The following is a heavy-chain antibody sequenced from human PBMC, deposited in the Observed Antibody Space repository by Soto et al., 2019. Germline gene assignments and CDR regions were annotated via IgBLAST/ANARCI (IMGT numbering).Heavy chain of an antibody. V-gene: IGHV1-69*12. J-gene: IGHJ5*02. CDR3: ERVGLLDQPWNWFDP. CDR1: GGTFSSYA. CDR2: IIPIFGTS. Sequence: QVQLVQSGAEVKKPGSSVKVSCKASGGTFSSYAISWVRQAPGQGLEWMGGIIPIFGTSNYAQKFQGRVTIPADESTSPAYMELSSLRSEDTAVYYCERVGLLDQPWNWFDPWGQGTLVTVSS. D-gene: IGHD2-2*01.